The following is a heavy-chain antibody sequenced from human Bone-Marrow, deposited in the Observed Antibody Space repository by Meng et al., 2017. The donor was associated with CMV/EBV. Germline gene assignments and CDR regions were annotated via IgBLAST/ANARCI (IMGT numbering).Heavy chain of an antibody. CDR1: GYTFTGYY. CDR2: INPNSGGT. J-gene: IGHJ6*02. Sequence: SVKVSCKASGYTFTGYYMHWVRQAPGQGLEWMGWINPNSGGTNYAQKFQGRVTMTRDTSISTAYMELSRLRSDDTAVYYCAREIRGKGSTLDVWGQGTTVTVSS. D-gene: IGHD2/OR15-2a*01. V-gene: IGHV1-2*02. CDR3: AREIRGKGSTLDV.